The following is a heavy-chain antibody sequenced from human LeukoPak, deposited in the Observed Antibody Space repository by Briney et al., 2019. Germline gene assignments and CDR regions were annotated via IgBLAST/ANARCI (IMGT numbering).Heavy chain of an antibody. D-gene: IGHD2/OR15-2a*01. J-gene: IGHJ4*02. CDR1: GYSISSGYY. CDR3: ARGEIEGVFDY. CDR2: IYHSGST. V-gene: IGHV4-38-2*02. Sequence: SETLSLTCTVSGYSISSGYYWGWIRRPPGKGLEWIGSIYHSGSTYYNPSLKSRVTISVDTSKNQFSLKLSSVTAADTAVYYCARGEIEGVFDYWGQGTLVTVSS.